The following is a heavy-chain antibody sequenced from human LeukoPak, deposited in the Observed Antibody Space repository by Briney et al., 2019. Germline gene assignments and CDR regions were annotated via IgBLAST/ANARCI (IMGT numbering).Heavy chain of an antibody. CDR1: GGSISSGSYY. Sequence: LSLTCTVSGGSISSGSYYWGWIRQPPGKGLEWVSYISSSSSYTNYADSVKGRFTISRDNAKNSLYLQMNSLRAEDTAVYYCARDGYYYDSSGYDFDYWGQGTLVTVSS. D-gene: IGHD3-22*01. J-gene: IGHJ4*02. CDR3: ARDGYYYDSSGYDFDY. V-gene: IGHV3-11*05. CDR2: ISSSSSYT.